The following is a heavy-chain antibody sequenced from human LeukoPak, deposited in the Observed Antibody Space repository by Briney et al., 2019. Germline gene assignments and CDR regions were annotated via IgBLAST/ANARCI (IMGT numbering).Heavy chain of an antibody. CDR2: IYHSGST. J-gene: IGHJ3*02. CDR1: GYSSSSGYY. Sequence: SETLSLTCAGSGYSSSSGYYWGWIREPPGKGLEWIGSIYHSGSTYYNPSLKSRVTISVDTSKNQFSLKLSSVTAADTAVYYCARVEFADAFDIWGQGTMVTVSS. V-gene: IGHV4-38-2*01. CDR3: ARVEFADAFDI.